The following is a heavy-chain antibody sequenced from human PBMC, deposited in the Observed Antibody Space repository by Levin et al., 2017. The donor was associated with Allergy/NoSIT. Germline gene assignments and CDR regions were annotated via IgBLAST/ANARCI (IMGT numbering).Heavy chain of an antibody. D-gene: IGHD4-17*01. CDR1: GFTFDDYA. J-gene: IGHJ4*02. CDR2: ISWNSGSI. Sequence: LSLTCAASGFTFDDYAMHWVRQAPGKGLEWVSGISWNSGSIGYADSVKGRFTISRDNAKNSLYLQMNSLRAEDTALYYCAKDFYGDYYYFDYWGQGTLVTVSS. V-gene: IGHV3-9*01. CDR3: AKDFYGDYYYFDY.